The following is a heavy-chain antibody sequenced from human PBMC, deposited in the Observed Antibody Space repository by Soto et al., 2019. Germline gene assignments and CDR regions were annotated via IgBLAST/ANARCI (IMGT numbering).Heavy chain of an antibody. CDR2: ISGTGSTT. J-gene: IGHJ4*02. CDR1: GFTFSSYA. Sequence: GGSLRLSCVVSGFTFSSYAMSWVRQAPGKGLEWVSLISGTGSTTYYADSVKCRFTISRDNSKNTLYLQMSSLRADDTAVYYCAAIRFWGQGTLVTVSS. CDR3: AAIRF. V-gene: IGHV3-23*01.